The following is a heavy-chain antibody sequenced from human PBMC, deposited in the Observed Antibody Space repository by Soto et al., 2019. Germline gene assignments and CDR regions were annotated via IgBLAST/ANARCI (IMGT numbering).Heavy chain of an antibody. J-gene: IGHJ4*02. CDR1: GFTFSSYG. CDR3: APWFGAFEY. D-gene: IGHD3-10*01. V-gene: IGHV3-30*03. CDR2: ISYDGSNK. Sequence: QVQLVESGGGVVQPGRSLRLSCAASGFTFSSYGMHWVRQAPGKGLEWVAVISYDGSNKYYADSVKGRFTISRDNSKNTLYRQMNSLRAEDTGVSYCAPWFGAFEYWGQGTLVTVSS.